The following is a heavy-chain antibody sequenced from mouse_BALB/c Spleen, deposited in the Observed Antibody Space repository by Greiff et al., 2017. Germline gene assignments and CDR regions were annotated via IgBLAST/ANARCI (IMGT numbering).Heavy chain of an antibody. J-gene: IGHJ2*01. CDR1: GFTFSSFG. V-gene: IGHV5-17*02. CDR2: ISSGSSTI. CDR3: ARAGSYTYYFDY. Sequence: DVMLVESGGGLVQPGGSRKLSCAASGFTFSSFGMHWVRQAPEKGLEWVAYISSGSSTIYYADTVKGRFTISRDNPKNTLFLQMTSLRSEDTAMYYCARAGSYTYYFDYWGQGTTLTVSS. D-gene: IGHD1-1*02.